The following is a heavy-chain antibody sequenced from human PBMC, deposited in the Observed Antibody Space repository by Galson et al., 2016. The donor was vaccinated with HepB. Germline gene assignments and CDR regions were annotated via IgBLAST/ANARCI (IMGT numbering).Heavy chain of an antibody. CDR1: GDSIGSTNYY. CDR3: MRHYSSGPRAVDS. J-gene: IGHJ4*02. D-gene: IGHD3-22*01. V-gene: IGHV4-39*01. CDR2: IYYSGNT. Sequence: EPLSLTCTVSGDSIGSTNYYWGWVRQPPGKGLEWIGSIYYSGNTYYNTSLLSRVSVSIDTPKNQFSLKVTAVTAADAAVYYCMRHYSSGPRAVDSWGQGTLVTVSS.